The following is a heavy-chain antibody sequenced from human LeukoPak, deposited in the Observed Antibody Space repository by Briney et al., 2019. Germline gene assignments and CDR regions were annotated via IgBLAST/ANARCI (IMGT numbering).Heavy chain of an antibody. CDR1: GYSFTSYW. D-gene: IGHD6-19*01. Sequence: GESLKISCKGAGYSFTSYWIGWVRQMPGKGLEWMGVIYPGDSHTRYSPSFQGHGTISADKSISTAYLQWNSLRAEDTAVYYCARCEVRSQWRGRHYYYMDVWGKGTTVTISS. V-gene: IGHV5-51*01. CDR2: IYPGDSHT. CDR3: ARCEVRSQWRGRHYYYMDV. J-gene: IGHJ6*03.